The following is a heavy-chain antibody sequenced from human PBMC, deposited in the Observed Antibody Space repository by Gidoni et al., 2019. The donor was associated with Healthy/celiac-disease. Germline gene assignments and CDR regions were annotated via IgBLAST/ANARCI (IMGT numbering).Heavy chain of an antibody. CDR3: AKTKGSSGWSFFDY. J-gene: IGHJ4*02. V-gene: IGHV3-23*01. CDR2: ISGSGGST. CDR1: GFTFSSYA. D-gene: IGHD6-19*01. Sequence: EVQLLEFGGGLVQPGGSLRLSCAAYGFTFSSYAVSWVRQAPGKGLGWVSGISGSGGSTYYADSVKGRFTISRDNSKNTLYLQMNSLRAEDTAVYYCAKTKGSSGWSFFDYWGQGTLVTVSS.